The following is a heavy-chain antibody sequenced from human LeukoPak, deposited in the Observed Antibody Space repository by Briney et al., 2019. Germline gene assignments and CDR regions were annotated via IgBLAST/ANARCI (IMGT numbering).Heavy chain of an antibody. J-gene: IGHJ4*02. CDR3: ATHLSNAAFDY. CDR2: IDPNSGGT. Sequence: ASVKVSCKASGYTFTGYYTHWVRQAPGQGLEWMGWIDPNSGGTNYAQKFRGRVTMTRDTSISTAYMELSRLRSDDTAVYYCATHLSNAAFDYWGQGTLVTVSS. CDR1: GYTFTGYY. D-gene: IGHD6-25*01. V-gene: IGHV1-2*02.